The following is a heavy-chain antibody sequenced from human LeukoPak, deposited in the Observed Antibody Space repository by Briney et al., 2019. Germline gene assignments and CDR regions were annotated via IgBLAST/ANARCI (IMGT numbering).Heavy chain of an antibody. CDR3: AKDCRWPNDAFDL. Sequence: GGSLRLSCAASGLTLSSYGLSWVRQAPGKGLEWVSAISGSALGANSYNADSVKGRFTISRDDSKNTLYLQMNSLRAEDTAVYYCAKDCRWPNDAFDLWGQGTMVTVSS. J-gene: IGHJ3*01. V-gene: IGHV3-23*01. D-gene: IGHD3-16*02. CDR1: GLTLSSYG. CDR2: ISGSALGANS.